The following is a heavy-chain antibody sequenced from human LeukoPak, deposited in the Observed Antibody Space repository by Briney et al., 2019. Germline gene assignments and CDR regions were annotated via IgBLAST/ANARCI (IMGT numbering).Heavy chain of an antibody. J-gene: IGHJ3*02. V-gene: IGHV1-2*02. CDR1: EYTFTGYY. Sequence: GASVKVSCKASEYTFTGYYMHWVRQAPGQGLEWMGCINPNSGGTNYALKFQDRVTMTRDTSISTSYMELSRLRSDDTAVYYCARDHIVATIGAFDIWGQGTMVTVSS. CDR2: INPNSGGT. CDR3: ARDHIVATIGAFDI. D-gene: IGHD5-12*01.